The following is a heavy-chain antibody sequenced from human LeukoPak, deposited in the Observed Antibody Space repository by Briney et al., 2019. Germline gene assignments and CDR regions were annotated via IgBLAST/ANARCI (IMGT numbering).Heavy chain of an antibody. V-gene: IGHV3-15*01. Sequence: GGSLTLSCAASGFTFSNAWVSWVRQAPGKGLEWVGRIKSKTDGGTTDYAAPVKGRFTISRDDSKNTLYLQMNSLKTEDTAVYYCTTGLQDWLSRELWGQGTLVTVSS. CDR1: GFTFSNAW. CDR2: IKSKTDGGTT. D-gene: IGHD3/OR15-3a*01. CDR3: TTGLQDWLSREL. J-gene: IGHJ4*02.